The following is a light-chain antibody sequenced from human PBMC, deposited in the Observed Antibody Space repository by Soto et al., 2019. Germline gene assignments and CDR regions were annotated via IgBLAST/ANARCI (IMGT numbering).Light chain of an antibody. V-gene: IGKV3-15*01. CDR1: QSVSGN. CDR2: GAS. Sequence: EVMMTQSPATLSVSPGERATLSCRASQSVSGNLAWYQQKPGQAPRLLIYGASTRATGIPARFSGSGAGTEFTLTISSLQSEDFAVYYCQQYNNWPWTFGQGTKVDIK. J-gene: IGKJ1*01. CDR3: QQYNNWPWT.